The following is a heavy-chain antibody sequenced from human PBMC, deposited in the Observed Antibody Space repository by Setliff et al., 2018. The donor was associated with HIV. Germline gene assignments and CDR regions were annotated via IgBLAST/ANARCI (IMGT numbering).Heavy chain of an antibody. CDR2: IYHSGST. D-gene: IGHD3-22*01. J-gene: IGHJ4*02. Sequence: PSETLSLTCAVSGYSISSGYYWGWIRQPPGKGLEWIGSIYHSGSTYYNPSLKSRVTISVDTSKKQFSLKLSSITAADTAVYFCARAADYYDSSGYWAPPRYFDYWGQGTLVTVSS. V-gene: IGHV4-38-2*01. CDR1: GYSISSGYY. CDR3: ARAADYYDSSGYWAPPRYFDY.